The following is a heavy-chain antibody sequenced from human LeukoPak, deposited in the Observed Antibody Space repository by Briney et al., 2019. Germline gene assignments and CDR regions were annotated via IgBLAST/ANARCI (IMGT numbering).Heavy chain of an antibody. D-gene: IGHD6-13*01. Sequence: GGSLRLSCAASGFTFSSYAMHWVHQAPGKGLEWVAVISYDGSNKYYADSVKGRFTISRDNSKNTLYLQMNSLRAEDTAVYYCAKDWGIAAAGTDYWGQGTLVTVSS. J-gene: IGHJ4*02. CDR1: GFTFSSYA. CDR2: ISYDGSNK. V-gene: IGHV3-30-3*01. CDR3: AKDWGIAAAGTDY.